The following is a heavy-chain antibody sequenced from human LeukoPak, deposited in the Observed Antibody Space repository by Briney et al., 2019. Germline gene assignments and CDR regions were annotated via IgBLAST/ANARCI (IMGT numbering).Heavy chain of an antibody. CDR1: GYTFTGYY. D-gene: IGHD3-22*01. J-gene: IGHJ4*02. CDR2: INPNSGGT. Sequence: GASVKVSCKASGYTFTGYYMHWVRQAPGQGLEWMGWINPNSGGTNYAQKFQGRVTMTRDTSISTAYMELSRLRSDDTAVYYCARTRAFYDSSGPGDYWGQGTLVTVSS. V-gene: IGHV1-2*02. CDR3: ARTRAFYDSSGPGDY.